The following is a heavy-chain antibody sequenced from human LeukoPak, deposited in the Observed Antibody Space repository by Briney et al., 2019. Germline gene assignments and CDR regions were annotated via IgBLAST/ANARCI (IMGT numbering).Heavy chain of an antibody. CDR2: INPTGTST. CDR3: ARDNSVGGVAWWFDP. CDR1: GYTFTSNY. Sequence: DSVKISCKASGYTFTSNYMHWVRQAPGQGLEWVGLINPTGTSTTYAQKFQGRVTMTRDMSTTTDYMELSSLTSEDTAVYYCARDNSVGGVAWWFDPWGQGTLVTVSS. D-gene: IGHD1-26*01. V-gene: IGHV1-46*01. J-gene: IGHJ5*02.